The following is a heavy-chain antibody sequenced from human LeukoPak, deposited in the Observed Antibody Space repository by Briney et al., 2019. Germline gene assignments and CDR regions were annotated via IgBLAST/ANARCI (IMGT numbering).Heavy chain of an antibody. CDR2: ISERGGST. CDR1: GISLSNYA. D-gene: IGHD3-10*01. CDR3: AKRGVVIRGILVIGYHQEAYHYDF. J-gene: IGHJ4*02. Sequence: GGSLRLSCVVSGISLSNYAMTWVRQAPGKGLEWVSYISERGGSTTYADSVKGRFTISRDTSLNTLYLQMNNLRAENTAVYFCAKRGVVIRGILVIGYHQEAYHYDFWGQGVLVTVSS. V-gene: IGHV3-23*01.